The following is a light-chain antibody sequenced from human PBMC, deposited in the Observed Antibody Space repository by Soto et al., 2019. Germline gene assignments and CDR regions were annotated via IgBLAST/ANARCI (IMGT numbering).Light chain of an antibody. J-gene: IGKJ4*01. CDR1: QGISNY. CDR2: AAS. Sequence: DIQMTQSPSSLSASVGDSVTITCRAIQGISNYLAWYQQKPGKVPKLMIYAASTLQSGVPSRFSGSRSGTDFTLTIISLQPEDSATYYCQNYNRAPPGLTFGGGTKVEIQ. CDR3: QNYNRAPPGLT. V-gene: IGKV1-27*01.